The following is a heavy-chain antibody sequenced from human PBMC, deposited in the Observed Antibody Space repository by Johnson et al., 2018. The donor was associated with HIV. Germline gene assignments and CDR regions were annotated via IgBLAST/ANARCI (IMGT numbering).Heavy chain of an antibody. CDR3: ARDGIYSSPHDAFDI. Sequence: VQLVESGGGVVQPGRSLRLSCAASGFTFSSYAMHWVRQAPGKGLEWVSVIYSGGSTYYADSVKGRFTISRDNSKNTLYLQMNRLRAEDTAIYYCARDGIYSSPHDAFDIWGQGTLVIVSS. V-gene: IGHV3-66*01. J-gene: IGHJ3*02. CDR2: IYSGGST. D-gene: IGHD3-22*01. CDR1: GFTFSSYA.